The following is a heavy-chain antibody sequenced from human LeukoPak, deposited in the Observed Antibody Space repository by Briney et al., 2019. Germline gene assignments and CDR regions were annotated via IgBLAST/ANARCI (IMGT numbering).Heavy chain of an antibody. CDR2: IRYDGSNK. CDR1: GFTFSSYG. V-gene: IGHV3-30*02. D-gene: IGHD4-17*01. CDR3: AKDYGDYVARYYFDY. J-gene: IGHJ4*02. Sequence: GGSLRLSCAASGFTFSSYGMHWVRQAPGKGLEWVAFIRYDGSNKYYADSVKGRFTISRDNSKNTLYLQMNSLRAEDTAVYYCAKDYGDYVARYYFDYWGQGTLVTVSS.